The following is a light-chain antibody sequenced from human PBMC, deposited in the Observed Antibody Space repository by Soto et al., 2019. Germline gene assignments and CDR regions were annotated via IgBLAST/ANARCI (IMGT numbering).Light chain of an antibody. CDR1: QSVNSN. CDR3: QQYNNRPPDT. CDR2: GAS. Sequence: EIVMTQSPATLSVSPGERATLSCRASQSVNSNLAWYQQKPGQAPRLLIYGASTRAAGIPARFSGSGSGTELSLTISSLQSEDFAVYYCQQYNNRPPDTFGQGTKLRSN. V-gene: IGKV3-15*01. J-gene: IGKJ2*01.